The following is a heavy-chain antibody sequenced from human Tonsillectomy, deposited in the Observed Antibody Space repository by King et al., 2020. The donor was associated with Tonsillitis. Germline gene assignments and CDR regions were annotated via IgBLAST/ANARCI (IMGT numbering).Heavy chain of an antibody. V-gene: IGHV4-34*01. CDR2: INHSGST. D-gene: IGHD3-10*01. Sequence: VQLQQWGAGLLKPSETLSLTCAVYGGSFSGYYWSWIRQPPGKGLEWIGEINHSGSTNYNPSLKSRVTISVDTSKNQFSLKLSSVTAADTAVYYCARGYYYGSGSYYIPRLPYYFDYWGQGTLVTVSS. J-gene: IGHJ4*02. CDR1: GGSFSGYY. CDR3: ARGYYYGSGSYYIPRLPYYFDY.